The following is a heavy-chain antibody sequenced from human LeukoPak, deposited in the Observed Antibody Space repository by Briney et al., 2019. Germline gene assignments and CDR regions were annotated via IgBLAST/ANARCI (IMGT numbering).Heavy chain of an antibody. CDR1: GLTFSNHW. V-gene: IGHV3-7*01. J-gene: IGHJ4*02. CDR2: IKQDGSEK. D-gene: IGHD6-13*01. CDR3: ARLEVLGEQLANFDY. Sequence: PGGSLRLSCEASGLTFSNHWMTWVRQAPGKGLEWVANIKQDGSEKSYVDSVKGRFTISRDNAKDSLYLQMNSLRAEDTAVYYCARLEVLGEQLANFDYWGQGTLVTVSS.